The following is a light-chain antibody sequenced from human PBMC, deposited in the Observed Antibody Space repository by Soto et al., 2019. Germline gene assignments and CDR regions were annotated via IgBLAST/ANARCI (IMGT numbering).Light chain of an antibody. CDR2: GAS. CDR1: QSVSSSY. V-gene: IGKV3-20*01. CDR3: QQYGNSYT. J-gene: IGKJ2*01. Sequence: EIELTQSPGTLSLSPGERATLSCRASQSVSSSYLAWYQQKPGQAPRLLIYGASSRGIGIPDRFSGSGSGTDFTLTISRLEPEEFAVYYCQQYGNSYTFGQGTKLDIK.